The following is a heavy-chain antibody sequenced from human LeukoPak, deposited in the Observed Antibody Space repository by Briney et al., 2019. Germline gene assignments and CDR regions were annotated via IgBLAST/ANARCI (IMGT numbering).Heavy chain of an antibody. CDR2: ITGSGGAT. D-gene: IGHD3-9*01. CDR1: GFTFSNYA. Sequence: GASLRLSCAASGFTFSNYAMSWVRQAPGKGLEWVSAITGSGGATYYADSVKGRFTISRDNSKNTLYLQINSLRAEGTAVYYCAKWGDYDVLTGYYDSDYWGQGTLVTVSS. J-gene: IGHJ4*02. CDR3: AKWGDYDVLTGYYDSDY. V-gene: IGHV3-23*01.